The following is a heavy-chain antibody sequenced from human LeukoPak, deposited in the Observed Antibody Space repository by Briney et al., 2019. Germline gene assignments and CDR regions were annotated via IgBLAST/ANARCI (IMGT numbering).Heavy chain of an antibody. V-gene: IGHV3-30-3*01. CDR1: GFTFNKSW. CDR2: ISYDGSNK. D-gene: IGHD6-13*01. J-gene: IGHJ5*02. Sequence: GGSLRLSCAASGFTFNKSWMSWVRQAPGKGLEWVAVISYDGSNKYYADSVKGRFTISRDNSKNTLYLQMNSLRAEDTAVYYCAGDLLTRGRIAAAGRRGWFDPWGQGTLVTVSS. CDR3: AGDLLTRGRIAAAGRRGWFDP.